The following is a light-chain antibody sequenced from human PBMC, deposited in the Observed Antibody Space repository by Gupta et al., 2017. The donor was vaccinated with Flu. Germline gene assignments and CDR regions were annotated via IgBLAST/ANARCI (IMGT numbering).Light chain of an antibody. CDR3: QQGLT. CDR1: QSVSSSY. J-gene: IGKJ4*01. Sequence: EIVLTQSPGTLSLPPGERATLSCRASQSVSSSYLGWYQQKPGQAPRLLIYGASSRATGIPDRFSGSGSGTDFTLTISRLEPEDFAVYYCQQGLTFGGGTKVEIK. V-gene: IGKV3-20*01. CDR2: GAS.